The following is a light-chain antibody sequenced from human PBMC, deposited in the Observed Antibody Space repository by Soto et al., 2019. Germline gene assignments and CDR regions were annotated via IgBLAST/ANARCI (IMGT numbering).Light chain of an antibody. CDR3: QQYKSYWYT. J-gene: IGKJ2*01. V-gene: IGKV1-5*03. CDR1: QSISNW. CDR2: KAS. Sequence: DIQMTQSPSTLSASVGDRVTITCRASQSISNWLAWYQQRPGKAPKLLIYKASSLESGVPSRFSGSGSGTEFTLPISSLQPDDFATYYCQQYKSYWYTFGQGTRLEIK.